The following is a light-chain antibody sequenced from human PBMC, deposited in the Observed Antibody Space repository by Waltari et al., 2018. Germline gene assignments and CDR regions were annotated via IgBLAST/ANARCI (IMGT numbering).Light chain of an antibody. Sequence: QSALTQPASVSGSPGQSIIISCTGTSSDVGGYNYASWYQQHPGKAPKLMIYDVSNRPSGVSNRFSGSKSGNTASLTISGLQADDEADYYCSSYTSSSTLVFGTGTKVTVL. V-gene: IGLV2-14*03. CDR3: SSYTSSSTLV. CDR1: SSDVGGYNY. J-gene: IGLJ1*01. CDR2: DVS.